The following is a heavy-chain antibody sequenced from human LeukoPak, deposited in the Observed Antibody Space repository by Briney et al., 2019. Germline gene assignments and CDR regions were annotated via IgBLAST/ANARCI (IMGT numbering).Heavy chain of an antibody. CDR3: ARVGARYVSLGYMDV. CDR2: ISAYNGNT. Sequence: ASVKVSCKASGYTFTSYGISWVRQAPGQGLEWMGWISAYNGNTNYAQKFQGRVTITTDESTSTAYMELSSLRSEDTAVYYCARVGARYVSLGYMDVWGKGTTVTVSS. J-gene: IGHJ6*03. CDR1: GYTFTSYG. V-gene: IGHV1-18*01. D-gene: IGHD3-10*02.